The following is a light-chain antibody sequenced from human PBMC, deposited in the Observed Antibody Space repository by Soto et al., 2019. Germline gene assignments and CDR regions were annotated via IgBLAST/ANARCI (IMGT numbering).Light chain of an antibody. CDR2: GAS. CDR1: QSVSSN. J-gene: IGKJ1*01. CDR3: QQYNSWPPT. V-gene: IGKV3-15*01. Sequence: EIVMTQSPATLSVSPGERATLSCRASQSVSSNLAWYQQKPGQAPRLLIYGASTRATGIPARFSGSGSGTEFPLTISSLQSEDFAVYYCQQYNSWPPTFGQGTKVEIK.